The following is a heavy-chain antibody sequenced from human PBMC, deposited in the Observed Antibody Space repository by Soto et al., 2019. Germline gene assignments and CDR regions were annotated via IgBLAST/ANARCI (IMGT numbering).Heavy chain of an antibody. V-gene: IGHV4-34*01. CDR3: ARGSLLTGYGTRGRGPFDP. J-gene: IGHJ5*02. CDR1: GGSFSGYY. D-gene: IGHD3-9*01. Sequence: QVQLQQWGAGLLKPSETLSLTCAVYGGSFSGYYWSWIRQPPGKGLEWIGEINHSGSTNYNPSLKSRVTISVDTSKNQFSLKLSSVTAADTAVYYCARGSLLTGYGTRGRGPFDPWGQGTLVTVSS. CDR2: INHSGST.